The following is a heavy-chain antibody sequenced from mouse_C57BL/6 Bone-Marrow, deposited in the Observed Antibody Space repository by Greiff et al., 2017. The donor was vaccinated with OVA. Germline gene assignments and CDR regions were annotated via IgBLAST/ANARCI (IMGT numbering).Heavy chain of an antibody. J-gene: IGHJ2*01. Sequence: QVHVKQSGAELARPGASVKLSCKASGYTFTSYGISWVKQRTGQGLEWIGEIYPRSGNTYYNEKFKGKATLTADKSSSTAYMELRSLTSEDSAVYFCAREERAYFDYWGQGTTLTVSS. CDR3: AREERAYFDY. V-gene: IGHV1-81*01. D-gene: IGHD3-3*01. CDR1: GYTFTSYG. CDR2: IYPRSGNT.